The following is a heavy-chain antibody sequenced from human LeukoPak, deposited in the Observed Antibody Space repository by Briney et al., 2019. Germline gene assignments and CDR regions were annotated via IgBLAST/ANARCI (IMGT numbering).Heavy chain of an antibody. D-gene: IGHD1-26*01. CDR2: IYYSGST. CDR1: GGSISSYY. V-gene: IGHV4-59*01. CDR3: ARGAESGSYLTFYYYYYMDV. Sequence: SETLSLTCTVSGGSISSYYWSWIRQPPGKGLEWIGYIYYSGSTNYNPSLKSRVTISVDTSKNQFSLKLSSVTAADTAVYYCARGAESGSYLTFYYYYYMDVWGKGTTVTVSS. J-gene: IGHJ6*03.